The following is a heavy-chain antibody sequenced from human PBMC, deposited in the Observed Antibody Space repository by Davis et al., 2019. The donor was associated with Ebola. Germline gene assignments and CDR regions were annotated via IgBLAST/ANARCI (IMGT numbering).Heavy chain of an antibody. CDR1: GFTFDDYA. J-gene: IGHJ4*02. V-gene: IGHV3-9*01. D-gene: IGHD3-16*01. CDR3: ARRGGSI. CDR2: ISWNSGSI. Sequence: GGSLRLSCAASGFTFDDYAMHWVRQAPGKGLEWVSGISWNSGSIGYADSVKGRFTISRDNAKNSLYLQMNSLRAEDTAVYYCARRGGSIWGQGTLVTVSS.